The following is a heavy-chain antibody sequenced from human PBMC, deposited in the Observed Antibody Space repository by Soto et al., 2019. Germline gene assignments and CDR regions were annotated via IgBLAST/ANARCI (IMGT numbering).Heavy chain of an antibody. CDR3: ARHYYGSGSGNAYYYYHYMDV. D-gene: IGHD3-10*01. J-gene: IGHJ6*03. CDR2: IYYSGGT. V-gene: IGHV4-59*11. CDR1: GGSISAHY. Sequence: SETLSLTCTVSGGSISAHYWSWIRQSPGKGLEWIGYIYYSGGTDYNPSLKSRVTISVDTSKSQFSLRLSSVTAADTAVYYCARHYYGSGSGNAYYYYHYMDVWGKGTTVTVSS.